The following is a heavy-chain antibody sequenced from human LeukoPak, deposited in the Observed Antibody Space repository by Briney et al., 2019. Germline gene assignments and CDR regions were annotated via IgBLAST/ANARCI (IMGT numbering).Heavy chain of an antibody. J-gene: IGHJ4*02. CDR2: ISTYSDNT. CDR1: SKTFTSNG. V-gene: IGHV1-18*01. Sequence: ASVKVSCQASSKTFTSNGISWVRQAPGQGLEWMGWISTYSDNTKYAQNLQGRITMTTDTSTSTAYMELRSLRSDDPAVYYCAGVGANSAYGPIDYWGPGTLVTVSS. D-gene: IGHD3-22*01. CDR3: AGVGANSAYGPIDY.